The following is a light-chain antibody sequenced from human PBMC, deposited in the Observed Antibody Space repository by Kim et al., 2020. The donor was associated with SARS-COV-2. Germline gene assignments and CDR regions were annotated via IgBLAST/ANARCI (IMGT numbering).Light chain of an antibody. V-gene: IGLV1-44*01. J-gene: IGLJ3*02. CDR3: ATWDDRLNGLV. CDR2: INN. Sequence: ELTQPPSASGTPGQRVAISCSGRSSNIGSNSVNWYQQLSGTAPKLLIYINNQRPSGVPDRFSGSKSGTSASLAISGLQSGDEADYYCATWDDRLNGLVFGGGTQLTVL. CDR1: SSNIGSNS.